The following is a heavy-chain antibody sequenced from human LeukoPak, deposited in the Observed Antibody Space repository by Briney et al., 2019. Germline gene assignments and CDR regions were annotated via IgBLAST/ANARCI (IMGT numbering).Heavy chain of an antibody. J-gene: IGHJ4*02. Sequence: SETLSLTCTVSGGSISSYYWSWIRQPAGKGLEWIGRIYTSGSTNYNPSLKSRVTMSVDTSKNQFSLKLSSVTAADTAVYYCARAHYDFWSGYYPDYWGQGTLVTVSS. CDR3: ARAHYDFWSGYYPDY. V-gene: IGHV4-4*07. CDR1: GGSISSYY. D-gene: IGHD3-3*01. CDR2: IYTSGST.